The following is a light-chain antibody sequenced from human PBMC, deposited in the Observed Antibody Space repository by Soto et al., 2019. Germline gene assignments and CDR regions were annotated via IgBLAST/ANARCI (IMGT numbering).Light chain of an antibody. CDR1: QSISNF. CDR3: QQSYSSPWT. Sequence: DIQMTQSPSSLSASVGDRVTITCRASQSISNFLNWYQQKPGKAPKLLIYAASSLRSGVTSRFSGSGSGTDLTLTISSLQREDFATYVCQQSYSSPWTFGQGTKVDIK. CDR2: AAS. J-gene: IGKJ1*01. V-gene: IGKV1-39*01.